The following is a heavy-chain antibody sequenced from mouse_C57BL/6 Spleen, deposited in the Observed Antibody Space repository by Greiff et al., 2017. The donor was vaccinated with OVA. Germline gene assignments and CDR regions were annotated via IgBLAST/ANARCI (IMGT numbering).Heavy chain of an antibody. Sequence: EVQLQQSGPELVKPGASVKISCKASGYTFTDYYMNWVKQSHGKSLEWIGDINPNNGGTSYNQKFKGKATLTVDKSSSTAYMELRSLTSEDSAVYYCARRGRRAYFDYWGQGTTLTVSS. CDR2: INPNNGGT. J-gene: IGHJ2*01. V-gene: IGHV1-26*01. CDR3: ARRGRRAYFDY. D-gene: IGHD3-1*01. CDR1: GYTFTDYY.